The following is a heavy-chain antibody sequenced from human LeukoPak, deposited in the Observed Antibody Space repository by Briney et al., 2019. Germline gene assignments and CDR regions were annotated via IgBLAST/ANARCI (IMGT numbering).Heavy chain of an antibody. J-gene: IGHJ4*02. Sequence: GGSLRLSCAASGLAFSAYKMHWVRQAPGKGLVWVSRINTDGSITNYADSVKGRFSISRDNAKNTLYLQMSSLRAEDTAVYYCARDRGPRTGFMVREAYDYWGQGTLVTVSS. D-gene: IGHD3-10*01. CDR3: ARDRGPRTGFMVREAYDY. V-gene: IGHV3-74*01. CDR2: INTDGSIT. CDR1: GLAFSAYK.